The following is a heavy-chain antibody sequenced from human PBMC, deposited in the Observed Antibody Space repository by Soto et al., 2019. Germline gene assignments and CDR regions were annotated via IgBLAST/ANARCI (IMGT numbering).Heavy chain of an antibody. D-gene: IGHD3-10*01. V-gene: IGHV4-30-4*01. J-gene: IGHJ6*02. CDR1: GGPISSGDYY. CDR3: ARDCGEGFGELFPYGMDV. CDR2: IYYSGST. Sequence: QVQLQESGPGLVKPSQTLSLTCTVSGGPISSGDYYWSWIRQPPGKGLEWIGYIYYSGSTYYNPSLKSRVTISVDTSKNQFSLKLSSVTAADTAVYYCARDCGEGFGELFPYGMDVWGQGTTVTVSS.